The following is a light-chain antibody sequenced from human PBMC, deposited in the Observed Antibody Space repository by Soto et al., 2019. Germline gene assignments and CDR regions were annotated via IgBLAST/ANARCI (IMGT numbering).Light chain of an antibody. V-gene: IGLV2-8*01. CDR3: TSYAGSNIPVV. CDR2: EVT. J-gene: IGLJ2*01. Sequence: QSVLTQPPSASGSPGQSVTISCTGTSSAVGGYNFVTWYQQHPGKAPKLMIYEVTKRPSGVPDRFSGSKSGNTASLTVSGLQAEDEADYYCTSYAGSNIPVVFGGGTQLTVL. CDR1: SSAVGGYNF.